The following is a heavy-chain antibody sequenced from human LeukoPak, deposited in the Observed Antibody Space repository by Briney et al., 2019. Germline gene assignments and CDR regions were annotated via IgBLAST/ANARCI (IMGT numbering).Heavy chain of an antibody. CDR2: ISASGYST. J-gene: IGHJ4*02. Sequence: GGSLRLSCAASGFTFSSYAMSWVRQAPGKGLERVSAISASGYSTYYADSVKGRFTISRDNSKKTLYLQMNSLRAEDTAIFYCAKDVYNWNFYFDYWGQGTLVTVSS. CDR3: AKDVYNWNFYFDY. V-gene: IGHV3-23*01. D-gene: IGHD1-7*01. CDR1: GFTFSSYA.